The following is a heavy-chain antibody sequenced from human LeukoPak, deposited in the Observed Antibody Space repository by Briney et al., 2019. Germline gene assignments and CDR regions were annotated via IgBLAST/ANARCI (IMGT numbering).Heavy chain of an antibody. J-gene: IGHJ4*02. CDR2: IYYTGNT. Sequence: SETLSLTCTVSGGSISDYFWSWIRQPPGKGLEWVGYIYYTGNTNYNPSLKSRVTVSIDTSKNQFSLKLSSVTAADTAVYYCATGGVYFDYWGQGTLVTVSS. CDR1: GGSISDYF. V-gene: IGHV4-59*01. CDR3: ATGGVYFDY. D-gene: IGHD6-25*01.